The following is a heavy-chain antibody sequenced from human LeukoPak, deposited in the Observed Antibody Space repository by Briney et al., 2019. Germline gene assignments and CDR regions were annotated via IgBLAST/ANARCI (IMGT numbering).Heavy chain of an antibody. J-gene: IGHJ5*02. CDR3: AREFLAYCGGDCPFDP. CDR2: ISSSGSTI. V-gene: IGHV3-11*01. CDR1: GFTFSDYY. Sequence: GGSLRPSCAASGFTFSDYYMSWIRQAPGKGLEWVSYISSSGSTIYYADSVKGRFTISRDNAKNSLYLQMNSLRAEDTAVYYCAREFLAYCGGDCPFDPWGQGTLVTVSS. D-gene: IGHD2-21*02.